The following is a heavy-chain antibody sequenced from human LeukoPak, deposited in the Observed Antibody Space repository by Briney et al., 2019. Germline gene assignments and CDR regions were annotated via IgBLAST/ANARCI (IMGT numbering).Heavy chain of an antibody. J-gene: IGHJ4*02. D-gene: IGHD2-15*01. Sequence: ASVKVSCKASGYTFTSYGISWVRQAPGQGLEWMGWISAYNGNTNYAQKLQGRVTMTTDTSTSTAYMELRSLRSDDTAVYYCVIACALYCSGGSCYSRRRSEQFDYWGQGTLVTVSS. CDR3: VIACALYCSGGSCYSRRRSEQFDY. CDR2: ISAYNGNT. V-gene: IGHV1-18*01. CDR1: GYTFTSYG.